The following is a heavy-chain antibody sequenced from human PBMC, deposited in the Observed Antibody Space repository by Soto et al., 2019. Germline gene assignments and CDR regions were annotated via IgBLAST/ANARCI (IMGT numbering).Heavy chain of an antibody. Sequence: ASVKVSCKASGYTFTSYGISWVRQAPGQGLEWMGWISAYNGNTNYAQKLQGRVTMTTDTSTSTAYMELSSLRSEDTAVYYCATGSERYGMDVWGQGTTVTVSS. CDR3: ATGSERYGMDV. CDR1: GYTFTSYG. V-gene: IGHV1-18*01. J-gene: IGHJ6*02. CDR2: ISAYNGNT.